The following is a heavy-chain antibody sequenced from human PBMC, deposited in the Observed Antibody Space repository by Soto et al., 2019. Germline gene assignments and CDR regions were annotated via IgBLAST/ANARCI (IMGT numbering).Heavy chain of an antibody. J-gene: IGHJ6*03. D-gene: IGHD6-13*01. Sequence: GASVKVSCKASGYTFTSYYMQWVRQAPGQGLEWMGIINPSGGSTSYAQKFQGRVTMTRDTSTSTVYMELSSLRSEDTAVYYCARDFVRGGVGIAAAGNHYYYYMDVWGKGTTVIVSS. CDR1: GYTFTSYY. V-gene: IGHV1-46*03. CDR2: INPSGGST. CDR3: ARDFVRGGVGIAAAGNHYYYYMDV.